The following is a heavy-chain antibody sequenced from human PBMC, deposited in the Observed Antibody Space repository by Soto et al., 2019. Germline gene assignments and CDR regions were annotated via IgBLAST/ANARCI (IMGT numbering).Heavy chain of an antibody. J-gene: IGHJ6*02. CDR1: GVTFKYYA. D-gene: IGHD2-21*01. Sequence: PGGSLRLSCAASGVTFKYYAMHWVRQTPGKGLEWVAVSSHDGSSEYYADSVKGRFTISRDNSKNTLFLQMNSLKLEDTAVYYCARDPSEYCGGSSCHFPITRNDYYYGLDVWGQGTTVTVSS. CDR2: SSHDGSSE. CDR3: ARDPSEYCGGSSCHFPITRNDYYYGLDV. V-gene: IGHV3-30-3*01.